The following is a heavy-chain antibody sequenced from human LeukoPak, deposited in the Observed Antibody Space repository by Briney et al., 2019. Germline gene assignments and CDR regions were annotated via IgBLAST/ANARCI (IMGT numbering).Heavy chain of an antibody. CDR3: AKGMTTGPRSVYHYMDV. Sequence: GGSLRLSCVASGFTFRNYGMHWVRQAPGKGLEWLSLLWYDGSNEYYADSVKGRFTISRDNSKNTLYLQMNSLRAEDTAVYYCAKGMTTGPRSVYHYMDVWGKGTTVTVPS. D-gene: IGHD4-17*01. CDR2: LWYDGSNE. V-gene: IGHV3-33*06. CDR1: GFTFRNYG. J-gene: IGHJ6*03.